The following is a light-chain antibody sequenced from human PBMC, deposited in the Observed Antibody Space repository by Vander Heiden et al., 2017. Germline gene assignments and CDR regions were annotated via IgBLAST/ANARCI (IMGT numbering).Light chain of an antibody. CDR1: KLGDKY. V-gene: IGLV3-1*01. Sequence: SYELTQPPSVSVSPGQTASITCSGDKLGDKYACWYQQKPGQSPLLVIYQDSKRPSGIPGRFSGSNSGNTATLTISGTQAMDEADYYCQAWDSSTAVVFGGGTKLTVL. CDR2: QDS. J-gene: IGLJ2*01. CDR3: QAWDSSTAVV.